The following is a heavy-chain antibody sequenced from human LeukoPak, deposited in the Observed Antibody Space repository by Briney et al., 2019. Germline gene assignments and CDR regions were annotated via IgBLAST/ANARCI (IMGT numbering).Heavy chain of an antibody. D-gene: IGHD3-10*01. CDR3: ARAMVRGVITPIDY. V-gene: IGHV3-30*04. Sequence: GGSLRLSCAASGFTFSSYAMSWVRQAPGKGLEWVAVISYDGSNEYYADSVKGRFTISRDNSKNTLYLQMNSLRAEDTAVYYCARAMVRGVITPIDYWGQGTLVTVSS. CDR2: ISYDGSNE. J-gene: IGHJ4*02. CDR1: GFTFSSYA.